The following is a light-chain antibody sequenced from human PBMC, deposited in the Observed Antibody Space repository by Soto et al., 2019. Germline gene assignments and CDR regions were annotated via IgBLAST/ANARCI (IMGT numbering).Light chain of an antibody. CDR1: QDISNL. J-gene: IGKJ1*01. CDR2: DAS. CDR3: QHYNSYSEA. Sequence: DIQMTQSPSSLSASVGDRVTITCQATQDISNLLNWFQQKPGKAPKLLIYDASNLETGVPSRFSGSGSGTEFTLTISSLQPDDFATYYCQHYNSYSEAFGQGTKVDIK. V-gene: IGKV1-33*01.